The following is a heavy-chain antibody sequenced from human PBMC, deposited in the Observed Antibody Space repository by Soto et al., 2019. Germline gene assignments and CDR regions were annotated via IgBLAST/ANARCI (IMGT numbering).Heavy chain of an antibody. CDR3: ARVRVTIFGVVTLYYYYGMDV. J-gene: IGHJ6*02. Sequence: QMPGKGLEWMGIIYPGDSDTRYSPSFQGQVTISADKSISTAYLQWSSLKASDTAMYYCARVRVTIFGVVTLYYYYGMDVWGQGTTVTVSS. D-gene: IGHD3-3*01. V-gene: IGHV5-51*01. CDR2: IYPGDSDT.